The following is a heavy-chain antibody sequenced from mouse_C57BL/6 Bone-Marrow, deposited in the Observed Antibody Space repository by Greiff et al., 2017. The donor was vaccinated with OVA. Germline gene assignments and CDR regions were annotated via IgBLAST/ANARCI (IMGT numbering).Heavy chain of an antibody. J-gene: IGHJ3*01. CDR1: GFNIKDDY. V-gene: IGHV14-4*01. CDR3: TPYSNYEAY. Sequence: VHVKQSGAELVRPGASVKLSCTASGFNIKDDYMHWVKQRPEQGLEWIGWIDPENGDTEYASKFQGKATITADTSSNTAYLQLSSLTSEDTAVYYCTPYSNYEAYWGQGTLVTVSA. D-gene: IGHD2-5*01. CDR2: IDPENGDT.